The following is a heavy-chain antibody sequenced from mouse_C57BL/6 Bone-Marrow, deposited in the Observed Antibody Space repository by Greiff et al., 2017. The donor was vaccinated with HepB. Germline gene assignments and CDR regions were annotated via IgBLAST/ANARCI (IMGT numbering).Heavy chain of an antibody. CDR3: ESWPDY. CDR2: IDPSDSYT. J-gene: IGHJ2*01. Sequence: LQQSGAELVKPGASVKLSCKASGYTFTSYWMHWVKQRPGQGLEWIGEIDPSDSYTNYNQKFKGKSTLTVDKSSSTAYMQLSSLTSEDSAVYYCESWPDYWGQGTTLTVSS. CDR1: GYTFTSYW. V-gene: IGHV1-69*01.